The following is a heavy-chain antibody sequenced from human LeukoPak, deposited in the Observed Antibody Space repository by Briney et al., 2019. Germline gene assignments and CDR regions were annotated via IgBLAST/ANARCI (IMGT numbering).Heavy chain of an antibody. J-gene: IGHJ4*02. CDR1: GFTFSSYA. D-gene: IGHD2-15*01. CDR3: AREGMVVAPRYSSYFAY. CDR2: ISYDGSSK. Sequence: GGSLRLSCAASGFTFSSYAMHWVRQAPGKGLEWVAVISYDGSSKYYADSVKGRFTISRDNSKNTLYLQMNSLRAEDTAVYYCAREGMVVAPRYSSYFAYWGQGTLVTVYS. V-gene: IGHV3-30*01.